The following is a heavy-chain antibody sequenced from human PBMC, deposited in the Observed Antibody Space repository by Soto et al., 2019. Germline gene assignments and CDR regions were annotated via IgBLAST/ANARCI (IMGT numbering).Heavy chain of an antibody. V-gene: IGHV1-3*01. CDR1: GYTFTSYA. D-gene: IGHD6-6*01. Sequence: QVQLVQSGAEVKKPGASVKVSCKASGYTFTSYAMHWVRQAPGQRLEWMGWINAGNGNTKYSQKLQGRGTITRDTSASTAYMELSSLRSEDTAVYYCARSHSSSATDAFDIWGQGTMVTVSS. CDR3: ARSHSSSATDAFDI. CDR2: INAGNGNT. J-gene: IGHJ3*02.